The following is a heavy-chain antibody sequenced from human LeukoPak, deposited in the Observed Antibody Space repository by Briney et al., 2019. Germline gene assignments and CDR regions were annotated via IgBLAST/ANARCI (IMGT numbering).Heavy chain of an antibody. CDR3: AKVLGNSWYYFDY. CDR1: GFTFSSYW. Sequence: GGSLRLSCAASGFTFSSYWMHWVRQAPGKGLEWVSAISGSGGSTYYADSVKGRFTISRDNSKNTLYLQVNSLRAEDTAVYYCAKVLGNSWYYFDYWGQGTLVTVSS. V-gene: IGHV3-23*01. J-gene: IGHJ4*02. D-gene: IGHD6-13*01. CDR2: ISGSGGST.